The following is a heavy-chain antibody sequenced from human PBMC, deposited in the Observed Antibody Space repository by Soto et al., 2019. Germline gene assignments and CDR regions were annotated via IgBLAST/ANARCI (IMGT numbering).Heavy chain of an antibody. Sequence: SETLSLTCTVSGGCISSSSYYWGWIRQPPGKGLEWIGSIYYSGSTYYNPSLKSRVTISVDTSKNQFSLKLSSVTAADTAVYSCASQIPAEKCSSGWSSDYRGKGPLVAVSS. J-gene: IGHJ4*02. CDR1: GGCISSSSYY. V-gene: IGHV4-39*01. CDR3: ASQIPAEKCSSGWSSDY. CDR2: IYYSGST. D-gene: IGHD6-19*01.